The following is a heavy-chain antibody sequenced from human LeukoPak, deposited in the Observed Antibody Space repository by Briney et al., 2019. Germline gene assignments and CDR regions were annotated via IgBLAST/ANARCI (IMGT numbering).Heavy chain of an antibody. CDR3: ARGRLWFGEYVFDP. D-gene: IGHD3-10*01. CDR1: GFTFSSYG. V-gene: IGHV3-23*01. J-gene: IGHJ5*02. Sequence: GGTLRLSCAASGFTFSSYGMSWVRQAPGKGLEWVSAISGSGGSTYYADSVKGRFTISRDNSKNTLYLQMNSLRAEDAAVYYCARGRLWFGEYVFDPWGQGTLVTVSS. CDR2: ISGSGGST.